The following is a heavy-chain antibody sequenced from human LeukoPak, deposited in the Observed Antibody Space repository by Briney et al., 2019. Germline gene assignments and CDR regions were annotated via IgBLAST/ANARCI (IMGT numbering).Heavy chain of an antibody. D-gene: IGHD5-12*01. CDR1: GFTFSDYY. Sequence: GGSLRLSFAASGFTFSDYYMSWIRQAPGKGLEWVSYLSGSSDTIYYADSVKGRFTISRDNAKNSLYLQMNSLRAEDTAVYYCARDGEWLRPMDYWGQGTLVTVSS. CDR2: LSGSSDTI. CDR3: ARDGEWLRPMDY. V-gene: IGHV3-11*04. J-gene: IGHJ4*02.